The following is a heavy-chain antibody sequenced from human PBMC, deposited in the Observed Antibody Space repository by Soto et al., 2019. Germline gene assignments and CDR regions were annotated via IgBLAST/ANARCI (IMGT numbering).Heavy chain of an antibody. V-gene: IGHV3-73*01. Sequence: GGSLRLSCAASDFTFGDSAVHWIRQASGNGLEWVGRIRGKSRNYATGYAASVKGRFTISRDDSRNTAYLQMNSLKTEDTAVYYCARGMFPHIAATGDNSFDPWGQGTLVTVSS. CDR2: IRGKSRNYAT. J-gene: IGHJ5*02. CDR3: ARGMFPHIAATGDNSFDP. CDR1: DFTFGDSA. D-gene: IGHD2-15*01.